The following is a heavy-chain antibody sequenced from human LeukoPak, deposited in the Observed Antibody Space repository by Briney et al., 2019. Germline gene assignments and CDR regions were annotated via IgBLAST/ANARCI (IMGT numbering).Heavy chain of an antibody. CDR3: ARQKGVIAARPKAHDAFDI. D-gene: IGHD6-6*01. V-gene: IGHV5-51*01. CDR1: GYSFTSYW. CDR2: IYPGDSDT. J-gene: IGHJ3*02. Sequence: GESLKISCKGSGYSFTSYWIGWVRQMPGKGLEWMGIIYPGDSDTRYSPSFQGQVTISADKSISTAYLQWGSLKASDTAMYYCARQKGVIAARPKAHDAFDIWGQGTMVTVSS.